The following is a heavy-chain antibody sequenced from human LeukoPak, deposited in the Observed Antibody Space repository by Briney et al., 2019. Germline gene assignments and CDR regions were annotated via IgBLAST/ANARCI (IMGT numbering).Heavy chain of an antibody. D-gene: IGHD3-3*01. Sequence: PGGSLRLSCAASGFTFSSYGMHWVRQAPGKGLEWVEFIRYDGSNKYYADSVKGRFTISRDNSKNTLYLQMNSLRAEDTAVYYCAKDGYRFRSGHYAFDIWGQGTMVTVSS. CDR3: AKDGYRFRSGHYAFDI. J-gene: IGHJ3*02. CDR1: GFTFSSYG. V-gene: IGHV3-30*02. CDR2: IRYDGSNK.